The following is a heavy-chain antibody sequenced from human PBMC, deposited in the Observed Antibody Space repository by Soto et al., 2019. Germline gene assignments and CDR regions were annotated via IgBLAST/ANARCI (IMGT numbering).Heavy chain of an antibody. D-gene: IGHD5-12*01. CDR2: IYYSGST. J-gene: IGHJ6*02. V-gene: IGHV4-59*01. CDR3: ARDRGYSGYDSVYYYGMDV. Sequence: SETLSLTCTVSGGSISSYYWSWIRQPPGKGLEWIGYIYYSGSTNYNPSLKSRVTISVDTSKNQFSLKLSSVTAADTAVYYCARDRGYSGYDSVYYYGMDVWGQGTTVTVSS. CDR1: GGSISSYY.